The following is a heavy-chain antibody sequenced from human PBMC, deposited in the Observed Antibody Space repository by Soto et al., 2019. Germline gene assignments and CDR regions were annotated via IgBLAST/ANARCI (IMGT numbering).Heavy chain of an antibody. CDR3: ASRKSSPYFDY. CDR1: GGSISSGDYY. J-gene: IGHJ4*02. CDR2: IYYSRST. V-gene: IGHV4-30-4*01. D-gene: IGHD3-10*01. Sequence: SETLSLTCTVSGGSISSGDYYWSWIRQPPGKGLECIGYIYYSRSTYYNPSLKSRVTISVDTSKNQFSLELSSVTAADTAVYYCASRKSSPYFDYWGQGTLVTVS.